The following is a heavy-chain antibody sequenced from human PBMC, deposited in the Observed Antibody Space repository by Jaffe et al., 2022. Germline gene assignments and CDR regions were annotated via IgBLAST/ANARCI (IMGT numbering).Heavy chain of an antibody. D-gene: IGHD2-2*01. V-gene: IGHV1-69*01. CDR1: GGTFSSYA. CDR3: ARDVRYCSSTSCGLGSYYYMDV. Sequence: QVQLVQSGAEVKKPGSSVKVSCKASGGTFSSYAISWVRQAPGQGLEWMGGIIPIFGTANYAQKFQGRVTITADESTSTAYMELSSLRSEDTAVYYCARDVRYCSSTSCGLGSYYYMDVWGKGTTVTVSS. J-gene: IGHJ6*03. CDR2: IIPIFGTA.